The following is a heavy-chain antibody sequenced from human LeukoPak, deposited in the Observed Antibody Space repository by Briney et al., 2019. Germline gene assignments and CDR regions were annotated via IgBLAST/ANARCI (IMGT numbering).Heavy chain of an antibody. D-gene: IGHD5-18*01. V-gene: IGHV3-23*01. CDR2: ISGSGGST. CDR3: AKASGYSYGYYIDY. CDR1: GFTFSSYA. Sequence: PGGSLRLSXAASGFTFSSYAMSWVRQAPGKGLEWLSAISGSGGSTYYADSVKGRFTISRDNSKNTLYLQMNSLRAEDTAVYYCAKASGYSYGYYIDYWGQGTLVTASS. J-gene: IGHJ4*02.